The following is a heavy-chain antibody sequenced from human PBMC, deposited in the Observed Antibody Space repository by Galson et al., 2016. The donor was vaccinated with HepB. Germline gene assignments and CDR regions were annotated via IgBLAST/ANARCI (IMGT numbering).Heavy chain of an antibody. J-gene: IGHJ4*02. V-gene: IGHV1-46*01. CDR1: GYTFTNYY. CDR3: ARYGSGSFDF. CDR2: INPSGGTI. D-gene: IGHD3-10*01. Sequence: SVKVSCKAPGYTFTNYYIHWVRQAPGQGLEWMGIINPSGGTIRYAQKFQGRVTMTRDTSTSTVYMELSSLRSEDTAVFYCARYGSGSFDFWGQGTLVTVSS.